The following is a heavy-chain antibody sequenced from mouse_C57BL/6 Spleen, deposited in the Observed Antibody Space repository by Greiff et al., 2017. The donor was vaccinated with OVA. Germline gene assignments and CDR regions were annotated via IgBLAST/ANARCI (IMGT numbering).Heavy chain of an antibody. J-gene: IGHJ2*01. Sequence: QVTLKESGPGLLQSSQTLSLTCSFSGFSLSTSGMGVSWIRQPSGKGLEWLAHIYWDDDKRYNPSLKSRLTISKDTSRNPVFLKITSVDTADTATYYCARRERAWTFDYWGQGTTLTVSS. CDR1: GFSLSTSGMG. CDR2: IYWDDDK. D-gene: IGHD3-1*01. V-gene: IGHV8-12*01. CDR3: ARRERAWTFDY.